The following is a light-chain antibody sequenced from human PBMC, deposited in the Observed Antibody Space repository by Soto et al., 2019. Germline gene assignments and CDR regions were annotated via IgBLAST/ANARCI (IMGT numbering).Light chain of an antibody. CDR1: SSDVGAYNY. CDR3: SSYTSSSTYV. CDR2: EVS. Sequence: QSALAQAACVSGSPGQSITLSCTGTSSDVGAYNYVSWYQQHPGKAPKLMIYEVSNRPSGVSNRFSGSKSGSTASLTISGLQAEDEADYYCSSYTSSSTYVFGTGTKVTVL. V-gene: IGLV2-14*01. J-gene: IGLJ1*01.